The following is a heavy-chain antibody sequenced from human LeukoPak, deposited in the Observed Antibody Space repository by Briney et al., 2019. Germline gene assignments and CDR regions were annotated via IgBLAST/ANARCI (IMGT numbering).Heavy chain of an antibody. CDR2: IKKDGSEK. V-gene: IGHV3-7*01. CDR3: AKLLGTATTYDS. Sequence: GGSLRLSCVASGFTSSAFWMSWVRRPPGKGLEWVANIKKDGSEKEYVDSVKGRFTISRDNTKSSLYLQMNSLGAEDTAMYYCAKLLGTATTYDSWGQGTRVTVSS. J-gene: IGHJ4*02. CDR1: GFTSSAFW. D-gene: IGHD5-24*01.